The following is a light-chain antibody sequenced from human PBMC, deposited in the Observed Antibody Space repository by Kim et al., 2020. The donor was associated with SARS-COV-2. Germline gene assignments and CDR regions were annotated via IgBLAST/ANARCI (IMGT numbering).Light chain of an antibody. CDR2: DTT. V-gene: IGLV7-46*01. CDR1: TGPVTSSHF. J-gene: IGLJ3*02. Sequence: QAVVTQEPSLTVSPGETVTLTCSSSTGPVTSSHFPYWFQQRPGQAPRTLISDTTNTHSWTPARFSGSLLGDKAALTLSGAQPEDEADYYCLLSYSGVWVFGGGTQRTVL. CDR3: LLSYSGVWV.